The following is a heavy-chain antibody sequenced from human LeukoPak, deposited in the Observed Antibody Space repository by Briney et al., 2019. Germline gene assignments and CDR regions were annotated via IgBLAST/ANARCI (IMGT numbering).Heavy chain of an antibody. V-gene: IGHV5-51*01. Sequence: GESLKISCQGSGFTVTDNWIAWVRQMPGKGLEWVGIIHLAVSDTPTSPSFQGQVVISVDRSISTAYLQWNSLKASESAMYYCAASTPNCGADCPFDYWGKGTLVTVSS. CDR2: IHLAVSDT. CDR3: AASTPNCGADCPFDY. J-gene: IGHJ4*02. CDR1: GFTVTDNW. D-gene: IGHD2-21*02.